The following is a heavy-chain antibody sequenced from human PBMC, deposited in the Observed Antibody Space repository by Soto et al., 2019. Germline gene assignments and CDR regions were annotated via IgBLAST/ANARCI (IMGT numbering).Heavy chain of an antibody. J-gene: IGHJ4*02. CDR3: ARAPNILTVKYYFDY. Sequence: QVQLVQSGAEVKKPGSSVKVSCKASGGTFSSYSINWVRQAPGQGLELMGGIIPIFGTANNAQKFQGRVTITADESATTVYMELSSLRSEDTAVYYCARAPNILTVKYYFDYWGQGTLVTVSS. D-gene: IGHD3-9*01. CDR2: IIPIFGTA. CDR1: GGTFSSYS. V-gene: IGHV1-69*01.